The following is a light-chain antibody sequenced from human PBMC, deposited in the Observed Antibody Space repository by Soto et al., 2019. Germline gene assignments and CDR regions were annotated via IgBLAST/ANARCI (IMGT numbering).Light chain of an antibody. Sequence: QTVVTQEPSLTVSPGGTVTLTCASSTGAVTSSSFPNWFQLKPGQPPRALIYSTSNTHSWTPARFSGSLLGGKAALTLSGVQPEDEAEYYCLLYYNGVRVFGGGTKLTV. V-gene: IGLV7-43*01. J-gene: IGLJ3*02. CDR1: TGAVTSSSF. CDR3: LLYYNGVRV. CDR2: STS.